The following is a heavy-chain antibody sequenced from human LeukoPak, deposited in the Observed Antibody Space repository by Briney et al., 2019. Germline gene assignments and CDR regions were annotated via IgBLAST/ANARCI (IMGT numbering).Heavy chain of an antibody. V-gene: IGHV1-18*01. D-gene: IGHD3-16*02. CDR2: ISAYNGNT. CDR1: GYTFTSYG. CDR3: ARDMITFGGVIVYDY. Sequence: ASVKVSCKASGYTFTSYGISWVRQAPGQGLEWMGWISAYNGNTNYAQKLQGRVTMTTDTSTSTAYMELRSLRSDDTAVYYCARDMITFGGVIVYDYWGLGTLVTVTS. J-gene: IGHJ4*02.